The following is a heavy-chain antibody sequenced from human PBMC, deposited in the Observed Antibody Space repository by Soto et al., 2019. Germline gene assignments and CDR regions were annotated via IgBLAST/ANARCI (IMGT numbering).Heavy chain of an antibody. CDR3: AKPTGGSYPESRVFDS. D-gene: IGHD1-26*01. J-gene: IGHJ4*02. CDR1: GFTFSSSA. Sequence: EVQLLESGGGLVQPGGSLRLSCAASGFTFSSSAMSWDRQAPEKGLEWVSAISTSGGNTLYADSVKGRFTISRDNSKNTLFLQMSSLRAEDTAIYYCAKPTGGSYPESRVFDSWGQGTRVTVSS. V-gene: IGHV3-23*01. CDR2: ISTSGGNT.